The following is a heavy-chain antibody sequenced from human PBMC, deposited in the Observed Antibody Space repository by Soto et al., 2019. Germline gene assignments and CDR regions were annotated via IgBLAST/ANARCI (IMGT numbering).Heavy chain of an antibody. CDR3: ARPDEGGYSSNHHYYYALDV. Sequence: QVQLVQSGAEVKKPGSSGKVSCKASGGTFRSYSISWVRQAPGQGLEWMGGIIPIFDITNYAQKYQGRVTITADESTSTAYMELSSLGSDDTAVYYCARPDEGGYSSNHHYYYALDVWGQGTTVTV. CDR2: IIPIFDIT. CDR1: GGTFRSYS. D-gene: IGHD3-22*01. J-gene: IGHJ6*02. V-gene: IGHV1-69*01.